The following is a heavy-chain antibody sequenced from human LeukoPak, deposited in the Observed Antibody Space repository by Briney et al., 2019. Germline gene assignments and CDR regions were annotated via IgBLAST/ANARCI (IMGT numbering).Heavy chain of an antibody. CDR1: GFTFTTYS. CDR3: ATDGRSSGWYAFDY. J-gene: IGHJ4*02. CDR2: ITSPVGRI. V-gene: IGHV3-21*01. D-gene: IGHD6-19*01. Sequence: GGSLRLSCAASGFTFTTYSMNWVRQAPGKGLEWVSSITSPVGRIYYADSLKGRITISRDNARSSLYLQMNSLTAEDTAVYYCATDGRSSGWYAFDYWGLGTLVTVSS.